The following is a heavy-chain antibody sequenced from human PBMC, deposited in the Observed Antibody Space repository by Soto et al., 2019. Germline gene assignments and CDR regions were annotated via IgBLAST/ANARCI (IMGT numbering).Heavy chain of an antibody. D-gene: IGHD3-22*01. CDR1: GGSSSSYY. CDR2: FYSSGSP. CDR3: AREFYYDSSGIGFES. Sequence: SETLSLTCTVSGGSSSSYYWSWIRQPPGKGLEWIGDFYSSGSPHHNPSLKNRVSISEDRSKNEFSLKLSSVTAADTAIYYCAREFYYDSSGIGFESWGQGTLVTVSS. V-gene: IGHV4-59*01. J-gene: IGHJ4*02.